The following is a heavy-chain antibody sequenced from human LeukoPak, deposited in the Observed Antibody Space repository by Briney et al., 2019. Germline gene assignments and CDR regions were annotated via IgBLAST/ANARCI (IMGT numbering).Heavy chain of an antibody. Sequence: GGSLRLSCAASGFTFSRHWMTWVRQAPGKGLEWVSVIYNTGGTKYADSVRGRFTISRDNSKNTVFLQMNSLRPEDTAVYYCVRATWDYWGQGTLVTVSS. CDR1: GFTFSRHW. V-gene: IGHV3-66*01. CDR2: IYNTGGT. CDR3: VRATWDY. J-gene: IGHJ4*02.